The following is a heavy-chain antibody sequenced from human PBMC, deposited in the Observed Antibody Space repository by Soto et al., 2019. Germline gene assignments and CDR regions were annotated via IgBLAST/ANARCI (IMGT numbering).Heavy chain of an antibody. V-gene: IGHV3-66*01. CDR3: ARAVRRVCSGGSCYRGWFDP. J-gene: IGHJ5*02. CDR2: IYSGGST. Sequence: GGSLRLSCAASGFTVSSNYMSWVRQAPGKGLEWVSVIYSGGSTYYADSVKGRFTISRDNSKNTLYLQMNSLRAEDTAVYYCARAVRRVCSGGSCYRGWFDPWGQGTLVTVSS. D-gene: IGHD2-15*01. CDR1: GFTVSSNY.